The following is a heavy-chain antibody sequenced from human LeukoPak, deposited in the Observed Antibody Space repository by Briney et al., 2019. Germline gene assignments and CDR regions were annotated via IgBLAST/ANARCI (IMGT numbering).Heavy chain of an antibody. D-gene: IGHD5-24*01. V-gene: IGHV4-34*01. J-gene: IGHJ5*02. Sequence: SETLSLTCDVSGGSCDDYYCSWIRQPPGKGLEWIGEIHPHGIFYYNSSLVSRVTMSIDTSKSQFSLRLTSVTAADTAFYYCARGRDRSKAGDLWGQGSLVTVSS. CDR1: GGSCDDYY. CDR3: ARGRDRSKAGDL. CDR2: IHPHGIF.